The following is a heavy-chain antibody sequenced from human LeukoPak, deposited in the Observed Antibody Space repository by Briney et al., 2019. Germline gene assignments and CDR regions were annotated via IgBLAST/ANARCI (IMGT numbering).Heavy chain of an antibody. J-gene: IGHJ3*02. CDR3: AREVIAGDAFDI. D-gene: IGHD2-21*01. Sequence: SETLSLTCTVSGGSISSYYWSWIRQPPGKGLEWIGYIYYSGSTNYNPSLKSRVTISVDTSKNQFSLKVSSVTAADTAVYYCAREVIAGDAFDIWGQGTMVTVSS. CDR1: GGSISSYY. CDR2: IYYSGST. V-gene: IGHV4-59*12.